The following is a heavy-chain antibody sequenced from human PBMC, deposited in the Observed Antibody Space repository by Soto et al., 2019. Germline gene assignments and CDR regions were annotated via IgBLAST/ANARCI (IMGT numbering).Heavy chain of an antibody. CDR3: ARSGFTIFGVVIEPQSGTYYYYGMDV. Sequence: ASVKVSCKASGGTFSSYAISWVRQAPGQGLEWMGGIIPIFGTANYAQKFQGRVTITADKSTSTAYMELSSLRSEDTAVYYCARSGFTIFGVVIEPQSGTYYYYGMDVWGQGTTVTVAS. J-gene: IGHJ6*02. CDR2: IIPIFGTA. CDR1: GGTFSSYA. D-gene: IGHD3-3*01. V-gene: IGHV1-69*06.